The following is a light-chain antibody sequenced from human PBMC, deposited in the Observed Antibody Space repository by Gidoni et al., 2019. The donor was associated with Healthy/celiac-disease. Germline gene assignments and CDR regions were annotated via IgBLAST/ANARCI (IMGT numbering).Light chain of an antibody. CDR2: LGY. J-gene: IGKJ2*01. CDR1: QSLLHSNGYNY. CDR3: MQALHTPYT. Sequence: DTAMTQSPLSLPVTPGEPASISCRSSQSLLHSNGYNYLDWYLQKPGQSPQLLIYLGYNRASGVPDRFSGSGSGTDFTLKISRVEAEDVGVYYCMQALHTPYTFGQGTKLEIK. V-gene: IGKV2-28*01.